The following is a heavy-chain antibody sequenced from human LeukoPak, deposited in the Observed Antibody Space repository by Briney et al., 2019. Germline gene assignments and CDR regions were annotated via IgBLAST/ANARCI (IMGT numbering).Heavy chain of an antibody. CDR1: GFTFSSYG. Sequence: AGGSLRLSCAASGFTFSSYGMHWVRQAPGKGLEWEAFIRYDGSNKYYADSVKGRFTISRDNSKNTLYLQMNSLRAEDTAVYYCAKDTRWLQFLMDYWGQGTLVTVSS. CDR2: IRYDGSNK. D-gene: IGHD5-24*01. V-gene: IGHV3-30*02. CDR3: AKDTRWLQFLMDY. J-gene: IGHJ4*02.